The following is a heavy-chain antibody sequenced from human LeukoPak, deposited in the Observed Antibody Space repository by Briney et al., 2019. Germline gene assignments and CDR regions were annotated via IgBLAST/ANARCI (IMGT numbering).Heavy chain of an antibody. V-gene: IGHV1-2*02. D-gene: IGHD3-3*01. J-gene: IGHJ3*02. CDR1: GYTFTGYY. Sequence: GASVKVSYKASGYTFTGYYMHWVRQAPGQGLEWMGWINPNSGGTNYAQKFQGRVTMTRDTSISTAYMELSRLRSDDTAVYYCARTRYYDFWSGLDAFDIWGQGTMVTVSS. CDR3: ARTRYYDFWSGLDAFDI. CDR2: INPNSGGT.